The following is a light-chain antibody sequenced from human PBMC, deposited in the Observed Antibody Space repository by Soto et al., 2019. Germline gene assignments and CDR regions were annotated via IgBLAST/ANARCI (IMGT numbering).Light chain of an antibody. J-gene: IGKJ1*01. CDR2: KVS. CDR3: VQTIYWPWT. V-gene: IGKV2-30*02. Sequence: DVVMTQSPLSLPVTLGQPASISCRSRQSLVHSAGNTYLNWFQQRPGQSPRRLIYKVSNRDSGVPDRFSGSGSGTACTLKISRVEAEDVGVYYCVQTIYWPWTFGQGTKVEIK. CDR1: QSLVHSAGNTY.